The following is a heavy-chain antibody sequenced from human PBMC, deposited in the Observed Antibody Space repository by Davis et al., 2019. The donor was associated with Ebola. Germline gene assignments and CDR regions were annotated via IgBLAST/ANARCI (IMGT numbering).Heavy chain of an antibody. D-gene: IGHD3-22*01. CDR1: GYSFTSYW. J-gene: IGHJ4*02. Sequence: GSSLKISCKGSGYSFTSYWIAWVRQRPGKGLEWMGIIYPGDSDTKYSPSFQGQVTTSADKSISTAYLQWSSLKASDTAMYYCARQVITKPPDYWGQGTLVTVSS. V-gene: IGHV5-51*01. CDR2: IYPGDSDT. CDR3: ARQVITKPPDY.